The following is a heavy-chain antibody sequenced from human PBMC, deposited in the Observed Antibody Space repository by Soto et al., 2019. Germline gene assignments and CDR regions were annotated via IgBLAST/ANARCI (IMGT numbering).Heavy chain of an antibody. Sequence: ASVKVSCKASGYTFTSYAMHWVRQAPGQRLEWMGWINAGNGNTKYSQKFQGRVTITRDTSASTAYMELSSLRSEDTAVYYCAREGPDYYDSSGDNWFDPWGQGTLVTVSS. CDR1: GYTFTSYA. J-gene: IGHJ5*02. CDR2: INAGNGNT. D-gene: IGHD3-22*01. V-gene: IGHV1-3*01. CDR3: AREGPDYYDSSGDNWFDP.